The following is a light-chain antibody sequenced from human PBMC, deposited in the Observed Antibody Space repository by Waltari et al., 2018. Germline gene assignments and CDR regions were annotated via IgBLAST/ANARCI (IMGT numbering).Light chain of an antibody. CDR2: EDT. CDR1: PWQDTY. J-gene: IGLJ3*02. CDR3: YSTDSSGDHGV. V-gene: IGLV3-10*01. Sequence: SYELTQQPPVSVPPGQTARLTCSREPWQDTYLYWYQQQPGQAPVLVIFEDTKRPSGIPERFSGSSSGTTATLTISGAQVEDEADYYCYSTDSSGDHGVFGGGTKLTVL.